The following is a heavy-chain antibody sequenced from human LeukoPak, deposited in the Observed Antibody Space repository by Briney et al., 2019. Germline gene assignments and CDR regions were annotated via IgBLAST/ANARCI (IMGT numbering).Heavy chain of an antibody. D-gene: IGHD3-10*01. J-gene: IGHJ6*03. CDR1: GFTSSRYA. CDR2: ISDDGGNE. CDR3: AKIYYASGYYMDV. Sequence: GGSLRLSCAAPGFTSSRYAMHWVRQAPGMGLAWEAVISDDGGNEYYLESVKGRFTISRDNAKNSLYLKMNSLRVEDTAVYYCAKIYYASGYYMDVWGKGTTVTVSS. V-gene: IGHV3-30*18.